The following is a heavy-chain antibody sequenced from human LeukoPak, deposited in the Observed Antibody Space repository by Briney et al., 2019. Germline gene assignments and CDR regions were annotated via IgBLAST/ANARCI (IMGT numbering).Heavy chain of an antibody. D-gene: IGHD3-22*01. CDR1: GGSISSYY. J-gene: IGHJ3*02. CDR3: AREYYDSSGYLGAFDI. Sequence: SETLSLTCTVSGGSISSYYWSWIRQPPGKGPEWIGYIYYSGSTNYNPSLKSRVTISVDTSKNQFSLKLSSVTAADTAVYYCAREYYDSSGYLGAFDIWGQGTMVTVSS. V-gene: IGHV4-59*01. CDR2: IYYSGST.